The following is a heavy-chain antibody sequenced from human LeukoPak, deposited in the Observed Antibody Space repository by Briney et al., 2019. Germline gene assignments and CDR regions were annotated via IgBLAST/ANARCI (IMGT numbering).Heavy chain of an antibody. D-gene: IGHD1-26*01. CDR1: RYTFTGYY. J-gene: IGHJ1*01. V-gene: IGHV1-2*02. CDR2: INPKSGAT. Sequence: ASVKVSCKASRYTFTGYYIHWVRQAPGQGLEWMGWINPKSGATNYAQNFQGTVTMTRDTSISTAYMELSSLRRDDTAVYYCAREWELLRKYLYHWGQGTLVTVSS. CDR3: AREWELLRKYLYH.